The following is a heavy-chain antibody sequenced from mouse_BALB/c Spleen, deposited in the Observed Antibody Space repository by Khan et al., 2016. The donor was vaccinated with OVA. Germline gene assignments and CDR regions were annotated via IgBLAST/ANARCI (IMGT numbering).Heavy chain of an antibody. D-gene: IGHD1-2*01. V-gene: IGHV1-77*01. J-gene: IGHJ3*01. Sequence: QVQLKQSGAELARPGASVKLSCKASGYTFTDYYINWVKQRTGQGLEWIGEISPGRGDTYYNEKFKGKATLTADKSSSTAYMQLSSLTSEASAVYFCARRNYFGYTVAYWGQGTLVTVSA. CDR2: ISPGRGDT. CDR1: GYTFTDYY. CDR3: ARRNYFGYTVAY.